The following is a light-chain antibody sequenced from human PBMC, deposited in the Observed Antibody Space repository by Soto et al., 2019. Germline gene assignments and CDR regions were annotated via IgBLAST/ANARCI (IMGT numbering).Light chain of an antibody. CDR3: CSYTSISTGVL. V-gene: IGLV2-14*01. J-gene: IGLJ2*01. CDR2: EVS. Sequence: QSALTQPASVSGSPGQSITISCTGASSDVGDYSYVSWYQHHPGQAPELLIYEVSNRPSGVSHRFSGSKSDNTASLTISGLQAEDEADYYCCSYTSISTGVLFGGGTKVTVL. CDR1: SSDVGDYSY.